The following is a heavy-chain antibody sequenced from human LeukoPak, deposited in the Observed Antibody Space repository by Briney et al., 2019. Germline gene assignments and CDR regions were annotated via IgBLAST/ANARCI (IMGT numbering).Heavy chain of an antibody. V-gene: IGHV3-74*01. D-gene: IGHD3-3*01. CDR1: GFTFSSYW. Sequence: GGSLRLSCAASGFTFSSYWMHWVRQAPGKGLVWVSRINTDGSSTSYADSVKGRFTISRDNAKNTLYLQMNSLRAEDTAVYYCAKDFNARSQYDYWPLFDYWGQGTLVTVSS. CDR3: AKDFNARSQYDYWPLFDY. J-gene: IGHJ4*02. CDR2: INTDGSST.